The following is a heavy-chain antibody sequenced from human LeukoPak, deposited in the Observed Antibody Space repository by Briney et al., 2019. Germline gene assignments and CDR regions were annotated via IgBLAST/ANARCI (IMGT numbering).Heavy chain of an antibody. J-gene: IGHJ4*02. CDR1: GFTVSTDN. Sequence: GGPLRLSCAASGFTVSTDNMSWPPQVPGKGLEWVSVVYSGNDGTNYADSVRGRFTISRDDSKNMVYLQMNNLRLEDAAVYYYAKRSRGYYDYWGQGTLVTVSS. CDR2: VYSGNDGT. D-gene: IGHD3-10*01. V-gene: IGHV3-66*02. CDR3: AKRSRGYYDY.